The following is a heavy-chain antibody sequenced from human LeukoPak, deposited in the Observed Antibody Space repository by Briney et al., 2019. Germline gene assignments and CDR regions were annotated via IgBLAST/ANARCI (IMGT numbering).Heavy chain of an antibody. CDR3: ARLLTGYPNWFDT. D-gene: IGHD5-18*01. J-gene: IGHJ5*02. Sequence: PSETLSLTCAVSGGSYSSISSNNWAWIRQPPGKGLELIAAIHYTGSTYYNPSFMSRVTISVDTSKNQFSLKLNSLTATDTAVYYCARLLTGYPNWFDTWGQGILVTVSS. CDR1: GGSYSSISSNN. V-gene: IGHV4-39*01. CDR2: IHYTGST.